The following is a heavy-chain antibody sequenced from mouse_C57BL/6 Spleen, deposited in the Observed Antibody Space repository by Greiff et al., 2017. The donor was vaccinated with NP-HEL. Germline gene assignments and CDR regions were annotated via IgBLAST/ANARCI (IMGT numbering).Heavy chain of an antibody. D-gene: IGHD1-1*01. CDR3: VRYYGSSYFDY. CDR1: GYTFTSYW. J-gene: IGHJ2*01. V-gene: IGHV1-50*01. Sequence: QVQLQQPGAELVKPGASVKLSCKASGYTFTSYWMQWVKQRPGQGLEWIGEIDPSDSYTNYNQKFKGKATLTVDTSSSTAYMQLSSLTSEDSAVYYCVRYYGSSYFDYWGQGTTLTVSS. CDR2: IDPSDSYT.